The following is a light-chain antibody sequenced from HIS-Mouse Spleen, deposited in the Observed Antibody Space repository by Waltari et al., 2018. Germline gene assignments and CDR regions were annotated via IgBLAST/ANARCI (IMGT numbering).Light chain of an antibody. CDR1: QSVSSSY. V-gene: IGKV3-20*01. CDR2: GAS. CDR3: KQYGSSPLT. Sequence: EIVLTQSPGPLSLSPGERATLSCRASQSVSSSYLAWYQQKPGQAPRLLIYGASSRATGIPERFSGSGSGTDFTLTISRLETEDSGGYYCKQYGSSPLTFGGGTKVEIK. J-gene: IGKJ4*01.